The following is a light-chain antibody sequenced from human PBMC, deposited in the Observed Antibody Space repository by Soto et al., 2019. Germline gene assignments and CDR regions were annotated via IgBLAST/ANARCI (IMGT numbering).Light chain of an antibody. CDR2: EVS. Sequence: QSVLTQPPSASGSPGQSVTISCTGTSSDVGAYNYVSWYQFHAGKAPKLIVYEVSKRPSDVPDRFSASKSGNTASLTVSGLQTEDEADYYCSSYAGSNNYVFGIGTQLTVL. CDR3: SSYAGSNNYV. V-gene: IGLV2-8*01. CDR1: SSDVGAYNY. J-gene: IGLJ1*01.